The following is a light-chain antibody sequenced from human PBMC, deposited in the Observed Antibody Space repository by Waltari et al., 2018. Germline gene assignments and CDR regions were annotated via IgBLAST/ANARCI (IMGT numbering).Light chain of an antibody. CDR1: SSNIGTNY. Sequence: QSVLTQPPSASGTPGQGVTISCSGTSSNIGTNYVYWYQQVPGTAPKLLFSRDTQRPSGVPDRFSGSKSGTSASLAISGLRSEDEADYYCAAWDGSLRFWVFGGGTKLTVL. CDR2: RDT. CDR3: AAWDGSLRFWV. J-gene: IGLJ3*02. V-gene: IGLV1-47*01.